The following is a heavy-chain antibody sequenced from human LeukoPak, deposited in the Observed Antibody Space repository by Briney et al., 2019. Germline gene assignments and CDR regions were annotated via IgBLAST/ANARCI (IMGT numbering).Heavy chain of an antibody. Sequence: ASVKVSCKASGYIFTSYGISWVRQAPGQGLEWMGWISAYNGNTNYAQKLQGRVTMTTDTSTSTAYMELRSLRSDDTAVYYCARGTMVRGVIEGSYYYYGMDVWGQGTTVTVSS. CDR3: ARGTMVRGVIEGSYYYYGMDV. CDR2: ISAYNGNT. J-gene: IGHJ6*02. CDR1: GYIFTSYG. D-gene: IGHD3-10*01. V-gene: IGHV1-18*01.